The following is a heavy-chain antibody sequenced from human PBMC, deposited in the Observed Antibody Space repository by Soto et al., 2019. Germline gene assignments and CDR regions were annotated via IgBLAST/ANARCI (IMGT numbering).Heavy chain of an antibody. V-gene: IGHV1-2*06. CDR2: INPRSGDT. CDR1: GYTFIGYY. Sequence: QMQLVQSGAEVKKPGASVKVSCKASGYTFIGYYIHWVRQAPGQGLEWMGRINPRSGDTTYAQKFQGRHTMTSDTSISTAYMELSSLRSDDTAVYYCGRDGVGATPLGWFDPWGQGSLVTVSS. J-gene: IGHJ5*02. D-gene: IGHD1-26*01. CDR3: GRDGVGATPLGWFDP.